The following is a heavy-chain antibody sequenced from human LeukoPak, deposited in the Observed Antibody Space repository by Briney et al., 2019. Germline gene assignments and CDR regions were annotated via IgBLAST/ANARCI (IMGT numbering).Heavy chain of an antibody. CDR2: INPNSGGT. J-gene: IGHJ4*02. CDR3: ARLGLHCTNGVCYTG. V-gene: IGHV1-2*02. Sequence: GASVKLSCKASGYTFTGYYMHWVRQAPGQGLEWMGWINPNSGGTNYAQKFQGRVTMTRDTSISTAYMELSRLRSDDTAVYYCARLGLHCTNGVCYTGWGQGTLVTVSS. D-gene: IGHD2-8*01. CDR1: GYTFTGYY.